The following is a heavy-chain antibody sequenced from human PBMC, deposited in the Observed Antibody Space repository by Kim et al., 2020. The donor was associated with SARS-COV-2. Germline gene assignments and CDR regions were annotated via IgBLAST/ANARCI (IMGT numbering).Heavy chain of an antibody. J-gene: IGHJ6*03. CDR1: GYTFTSYG. CDR3: ARDGGFGIFGVVIPAYYYMDV. CDR2: ISAYNGNT. Sequence: ASVKVSCKASGYTFTSYGISWVRQAPGQGLEWMGWISAYNGNTNYAQKLQGRVTMTTDTSTSTAYMELRSLRSDDTAVYYCARDGGFGIFGVVIPAYYYMDVWGKGPTVTVSS. D-gene: IGHD3-3*01. V-gene: IGHV1-18*01.